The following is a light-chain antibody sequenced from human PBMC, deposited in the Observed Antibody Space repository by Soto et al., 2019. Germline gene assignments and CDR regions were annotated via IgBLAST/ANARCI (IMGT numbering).Light chain of an antibody. CDR3: SSYTSSRTYVV. CDR2: DVS. CDR1: SSDVGGYNY. V-gene: IGLV2-14*01. Sequence: QPASVSGSPGQSITISCTGTSSDVGGYNYVSWYQQHPGKAPKLMIYDVSNRPSGVSNRFSGSKSGNTASLTISGLQAEDEADYYCSSYTSSRTYVVFGGGTKLTVL. J-gene: IGLJ2*01.